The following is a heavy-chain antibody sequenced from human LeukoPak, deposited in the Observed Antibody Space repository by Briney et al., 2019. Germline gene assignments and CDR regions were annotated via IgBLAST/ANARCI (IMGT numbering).Heavy chain of an antibody. CDR2: INHTGST. J-gene: IGHJ3*01. CDR1: GYSISSGYY. CDR3: ARHYWAPGAFDV. Sequence: KSSETLSLTCAVSGYSISSGYYWGWIRQPPAKGLECIGNINHTGSTYYNPSLRSRVTISVDTSKNQFSLTLSSVTAADTAVYYCARHYWAPGAFDVWGQGTMVTVSS. D-gene: IGHD2-8*02. V-gene: IGHV4-38-2*01.